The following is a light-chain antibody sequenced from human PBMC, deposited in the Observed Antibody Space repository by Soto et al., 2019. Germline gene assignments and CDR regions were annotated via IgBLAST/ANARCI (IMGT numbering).Light chain of an antibody. V-gene: IGKV3-15*01. Sequence: EIVMTQSPATLSVSPGERATLSCRASQSVSSNLAWYQQRPGQAPRLLIYGASTRATGIPARFSGSGSGTVFTLTISSLQSEHFAVYYCQQYNNWPRGTFGQGTKVDIK. CDR2: GAS. CDR1: QSVSSN. J-gene: IGKJ1*01. CDR3: QQYNNWPRGT.